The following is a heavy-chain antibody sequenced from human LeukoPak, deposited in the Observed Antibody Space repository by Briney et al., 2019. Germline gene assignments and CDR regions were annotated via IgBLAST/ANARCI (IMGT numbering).Heavy chain of an antibody. J-gene: IGHJ4*02. D-gene: IGHD1-26*01. Sequence: GGSLRLSCAASGLTFRSYAMSWVRQAPGKGLEWISAITDSGGDTFHADSVKGRFTISRDNSKNTLFLQMNSLRAEDTAVYYCAKGSSGSRPYYFDFWGQGTLVTVSS. CDR3: AKGSSGSRPYYFDF. V-gene: IGHV3-23*01. CDR2: ITDSGGDT. CDR1: GLTFRSYA.